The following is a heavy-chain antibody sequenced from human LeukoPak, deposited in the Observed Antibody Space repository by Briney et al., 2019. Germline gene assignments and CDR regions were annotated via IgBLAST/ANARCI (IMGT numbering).Heavy chain of an antibody. CDR1: GFTFSSYA. CDR2: NGGSGGSK. Sequence: PGGSLRLSCATSGFTFSSYAMSWVRQTPGKGLEWVSNGGSGGSKYYADSVKGRFTISRDNSKSTVYLQMNSLTAEDTAVYYCAKNRRRYYHSYYMDVWGKGTTVIVSS. J-gene: IGHJ6*03. CDR3: AKNRRRYYHSYYMDV. V-gene: IGHV3-23*01. D-gene: IGHD1-14*01.